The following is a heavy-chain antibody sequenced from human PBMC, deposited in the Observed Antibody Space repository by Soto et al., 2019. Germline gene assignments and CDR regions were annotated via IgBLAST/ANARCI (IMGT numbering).Heavy chain of an antibody. Sequence: GGSLRLSCAASGFTFSSYSMNWVRQAPGKGLEWVSSISSSSSYIYYADSVKGRFTISRDNAKNSLYLQMNSLRAEDTAVYYCARGGAELVPAAFDYWGQGTLVTVSS. CDR1: GFTFSSYS. J-gene: IGHJ4*02. CDR2: ISSSSSYI. D-gene: IGHD2-2*01. V-gene: IGHV3-21*04. CDR3: ARGGAELVPAAFDY.